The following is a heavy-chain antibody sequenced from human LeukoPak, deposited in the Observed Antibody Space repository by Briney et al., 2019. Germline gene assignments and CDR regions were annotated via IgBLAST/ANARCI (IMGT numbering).Heavy chain of an antibody. CDR3: ARGMTTVTTRLDY. D-gene: IGHD4-17*01. CDR1: GGTFSSYA. Sequence: SVKVSCKASGGTFSSYAISWVRQAPGQGLEWMGGIIPIFGTANYAQKFQGRVTITADESTSTAYMELSSLRSEDTAVYYCARGMTTVTTRLDYWGQGTLVTVSS. V-gene: IGHV1-69*13. CDR2: IIPIFGTA. J-gene: IGHJ4*02.